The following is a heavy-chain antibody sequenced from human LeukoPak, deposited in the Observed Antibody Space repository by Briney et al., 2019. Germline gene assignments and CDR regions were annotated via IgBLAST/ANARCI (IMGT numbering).Heavy chain of an antibody. Sequence: GGSLRLSCAASGFTFSSYWMSWVRQAPGKGLEWVANIKQEGSEKYYVDSVKGRFTISRDNAKNSLYLQMNSLRAEDTAVYYCARDWSWYYYDSSGYHFDYWGQGTLVTVSS. CDR1: GFTFSSYW. CDR2: IKQEGSEK. D-gene: IGHD3-22*01. CDR3: ARDWSWYYYDSSGYHFDY. V-gene: IGHV3-7*01. J-gene: IGHJ4*02.